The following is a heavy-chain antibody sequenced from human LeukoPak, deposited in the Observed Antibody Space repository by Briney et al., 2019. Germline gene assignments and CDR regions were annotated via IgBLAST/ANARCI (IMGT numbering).Heavy chain of an antibody. CDR3: ARGRGFDY. V-gene: IGHV3-7*01. Sequence: GGSLRLSCVASGFTFSSYEMNWVRQAPGKGLEWVANIKEDGSAKYYLDSVKGRFTISRDNAKNSLYLQMSSLRVEDTAVYYCARGRGFDYWGLGSLVTVSS. D-gene: IGHD1-26*01. CDR1: GFTFSSYE. CDR2: IKEDGSAK. J-gene: IGHJ4*02.